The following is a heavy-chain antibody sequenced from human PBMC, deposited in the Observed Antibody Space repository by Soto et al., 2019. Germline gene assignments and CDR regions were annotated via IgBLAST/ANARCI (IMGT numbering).Heavy chain of an antibody. Sequence: QVQLVESGGGLVKPGGSLRVSCVVSGFTFSDHYMSWIRQAPGKGLEWISYISSNSGHTNYADSVKGRFTISRDNAKNSLYLQLGSLRAEDTAVYYCATTDFVAATFDHWGQGTLVTVSS. J-gene: IGHJ4*02. CDR3: ATTDFVAATFDH. V-gene: IGHV3-11*05. CDR2: ISSNSGHT. CDR1: GFTFSDHY. D-gene: IGHD5-12*01.